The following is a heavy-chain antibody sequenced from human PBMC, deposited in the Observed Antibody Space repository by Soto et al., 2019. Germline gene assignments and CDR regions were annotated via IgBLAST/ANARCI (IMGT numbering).Heavy chain of an antibody. CDR2: IHPNNGGT. CDR3: ARGEGQFDTTASCYVE. V-gene: IGHV1-2*02. CDR1: GYIFTDYY. Sequence: ASVKVSCKASGYIFTDYYYHWVRQAPGQGLEWMGWIHPNNGGTNYAQKFQGRVTMTRDTSISTAYMELSRPTSDDTAVYYCARGEGQFDTTASCYVEWGQGSPVTVSS. D-gene: IGHD2-2*01. J-gene: IGHJ4*02.